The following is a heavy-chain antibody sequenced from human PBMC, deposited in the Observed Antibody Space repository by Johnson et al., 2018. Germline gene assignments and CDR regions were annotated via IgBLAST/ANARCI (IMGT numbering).Heavy chain of an antibody. Sequence: EVQLVESGGGLVQPGGSLRLSCVAYGFTLSSYDLHWVRQTTGKGLEWVSAIGTIDDTYYSDSVKGRFTISREDAKNSLYLQMNSLRDGDTAVYYCARERLARDNYFYYHMDVWGKGTTVTVSS. D-gene: IGHD5-24*01. CDR1: GFTLSSYD. CDR2: IGTIDDT. V-gene: IGHV3-13*01. CDR3: ARERLARDNYFYYHMDV. J-gene: IGHJ6*03.